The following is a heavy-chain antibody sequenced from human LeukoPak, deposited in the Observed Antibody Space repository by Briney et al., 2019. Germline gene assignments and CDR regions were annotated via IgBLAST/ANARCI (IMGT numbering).Heavy chain of an antibody. V-gene: IGHV4-59*01. CDR1: GVSITTYY. J-gene: IGHJ3*02. CDR3: VGEKSFFGEAI. Sequence: SETLSLTCTVSGVSITTYYWNWVRQPPGKGLEWIVLMFYSGTTSYNPSLKSRVAISVDTFKSRVSLTVTSVTAADTAVYYCVGEKSFFGEAIWSQGTLVTVSS. CDR2: MFYSGTT. D-gene: IGHD3-10*01.